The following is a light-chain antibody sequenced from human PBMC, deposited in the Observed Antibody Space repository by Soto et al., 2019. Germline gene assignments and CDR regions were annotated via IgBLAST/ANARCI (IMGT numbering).Light chain of an antibody. CDR3: SSYTTSNTQV. V-gene: IGLV2-14*01. J-gene: IGLJ3*02. Sequence: QSALTQPASVSGSPGQSITISCTGTSSDVGTYKYVSWYQHRPGKAPKLMIYDVSYRPSGVSNRFSGSKSANTASLTISGLQAEDEADYYCSSYTTSNTQVFGGGTKLTVL. CDR2: DVS. CDR1: SSDVGTYKY.